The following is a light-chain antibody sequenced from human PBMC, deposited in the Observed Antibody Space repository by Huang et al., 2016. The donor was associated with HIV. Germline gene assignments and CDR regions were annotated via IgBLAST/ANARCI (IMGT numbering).Light chain of an antibody. J-gene: IGKJ2*01. CDR1: QDISNY. CDR2: DAS. V-gene: IGKV1-33*01. Sequence: DIQMTQSPSSLSASVGDRVTITCQASQDISNYLNWYQQKPGKAPKLLIYDASNLETGVPSRFSGSRSGTDFTFTINNLQPEDIATYYCQQYDNLHTFGQGTKLEIK. CDR3: QQYDNLHT.